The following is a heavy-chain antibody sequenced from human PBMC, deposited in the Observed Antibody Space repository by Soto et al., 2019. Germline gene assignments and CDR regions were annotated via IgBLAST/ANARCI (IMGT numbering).Heavy chain of an antibody. CDR2: INPNSGGT. D-gene: IGHD3-3*01. V-gene: IGHV1-2*02. Sequence: ASVKVSCKASGYTFTGYYMHWVRQAPGQGLEWMGWINPNSGGTNYAQKLQGRVTMTTDTSTSTAYMELRSLRSDDTAVYYCARPYDFWTGSGPFDYWGQGTLVTV. J-gene: IGHJ4*02. CDR1: GYTFTGYY. CDR3: ARPYDFWTGSGPFDY.